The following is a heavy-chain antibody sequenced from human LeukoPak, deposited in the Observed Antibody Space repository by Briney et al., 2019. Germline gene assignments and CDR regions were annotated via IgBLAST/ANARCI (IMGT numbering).Heavy chain of an antibody. CDR2: IRSKVYGGTT. CDR3: AKQMSVAVNPRGFLQN. Sequence: GGSLRLSCTGFGFTFRDYAVSWVRQAPGKGLECIGFIRSKVYGGTTEYAASVKGRFTISRDNSRNTLFLQMNSLRAEDTAVYYCAKQMSVAVNPRGFLQNWGQGTLVTVSS. J-gene: IGHJ1*01. V-gene: IGHV3-49*04. CDR1: GFTFRDYA. D-gene: IGHD6-19*01.